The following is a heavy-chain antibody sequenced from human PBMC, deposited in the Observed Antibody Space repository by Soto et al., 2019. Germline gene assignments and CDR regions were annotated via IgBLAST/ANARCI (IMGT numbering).Heavy chain of an antibody. Sequence: GGSQRLSCAASGFTFSRYGRHWVRQAPGKGLVWVSRINYDGSSTNYADSVKGRFTISRDNAKNTLYLQMNSLRAEDTAVYYCARDLWAGDSSGSFWGQGTLVTVSS. CDR2: INYDGSST. J-gene: IGHJ4*02. V-gene: IGHV3-74*01. CDR3: ARDLWAGDSSGSF. CDR1: GFTFSRYG. D-gene: IGHD3-22*01.